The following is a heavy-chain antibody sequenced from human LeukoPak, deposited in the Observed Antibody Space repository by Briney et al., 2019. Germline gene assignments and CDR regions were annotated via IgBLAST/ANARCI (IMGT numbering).Heavy chain of an antibody. CDR3: ARTLYSSGWCPFDY. V-gene: IGHV4-38-2*02. Sequence: SETLSLTCTVSGYSISSGYFWGWVRQPPGKGLEWIGNIYHSGSTYYNPSPKSRVTISVDTSKNQFSLKLSSVTAADTAVYYCARTLYSSGWCPFDYWGQGALVTVSS. CDR2: IYHSGST. J-gene: IGHJ4*02. D-gene: IGHD6-19*01. CDR1: GYSISSGYF.